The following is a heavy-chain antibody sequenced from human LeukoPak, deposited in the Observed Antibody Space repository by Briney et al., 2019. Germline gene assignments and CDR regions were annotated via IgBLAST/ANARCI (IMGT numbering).Heavy chain of an antibody. V-gene: IGHV3-30*18. D-gene: IGHD2-8*02. CDR2: ISYDGSNK. Sequence: LPGRSLRLSCAAPGFTFSSYGMHWVRQAPGKGLEWVAVISYDGSNKYYADSVKGRFTISRDNSKNTLYLQMNSLRAEDTAVYYCAKDPRSYWFYFDYWGQGTLVTVSS. CDR1: GFTFSSYG. CDR3: AKDPRSYWFYFDY. J-gene: IGHJ4*02.